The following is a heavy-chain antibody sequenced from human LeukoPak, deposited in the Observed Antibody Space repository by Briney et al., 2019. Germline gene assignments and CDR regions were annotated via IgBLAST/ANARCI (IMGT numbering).Heavy chain of an antibody. CDR3: ARVSLGAAAGTSR. J-gene: IGHJ4*02. CDR2: ISSSSSYI. Sequence: GGSLRLSCVTSGFTFIDYYMSWIRQAPGKGLEWVSSISSSSSYIYYTDSVKGRFTISRDNAKNSLYLQMNSLRADDTAIYYCARVSLGAAAGTSRWGQGTLVTVSS. CDR1: GFTFIDYY. D-gene: IGHD6-13*01. V-gene: IGHV3-11*06.